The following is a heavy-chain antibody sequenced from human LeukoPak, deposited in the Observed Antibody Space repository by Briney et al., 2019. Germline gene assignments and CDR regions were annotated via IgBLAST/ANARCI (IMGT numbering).Heavy chain of an antibody. Sequence: GGSLRLSCVASGFTFSSYSMIWVRQAPGKGLEWVSSISSSSSYIYYADSVKGRFTISRDNAKNSLYLQMNSLRAEETAVYYCAREEADWFDPWGQGTLVTVSS. V-gene: IGHV3-21*01. CDR2: ISSSSSYI. CDR3: AREEADWFDP. CDR1: GFTFSSYS. J-gene: IGHJ5*02.